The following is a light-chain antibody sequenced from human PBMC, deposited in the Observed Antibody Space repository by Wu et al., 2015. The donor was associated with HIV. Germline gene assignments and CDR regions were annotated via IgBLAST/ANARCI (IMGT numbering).Light chain of an antibody. J-gene: IGKJ5*01. CDR2: DAS. CDR1: HSISSY. V-gene: IGKV3-11*01. CDR3: QQYSSSPIT. Sequence: EIVLTQSPATLSLSPGNRATLSCRASHSISSYLAWYQQRPGQAPRLLIYDASNRATGIPARFGGSGSGTDFTLTITSLEPEDIAVYSCQQYSSSPITFGQGTRL.